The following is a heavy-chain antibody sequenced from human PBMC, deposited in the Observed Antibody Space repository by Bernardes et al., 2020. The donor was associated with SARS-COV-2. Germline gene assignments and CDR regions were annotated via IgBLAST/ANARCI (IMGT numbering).Heavy chain of an antibody. CDR2: VYDRGST. Sequence: LSLTCTVSGGSISRSNYYWGWIRQPPGKGLDWIGSVYDRGSTYYNPSLKSRVTISVDTSKNQFSLKLSSVTAADTAVYYCARLRGSSSLNWFDPWGQGTLVTVSS. CDR3: ARLRGSSSLNWFDP. J-gene: IGHJ5*02. D-gene: IGHD6-13*01. V-gene: IGHV4-39*01. CDR1: GGSISRSNYY.